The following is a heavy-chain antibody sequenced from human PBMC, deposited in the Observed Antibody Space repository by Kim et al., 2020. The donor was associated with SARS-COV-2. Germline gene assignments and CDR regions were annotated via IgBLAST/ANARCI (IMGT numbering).Heavy chain of an antibody. J-gene: IGHJ6*02. D-gene: IGHD6-19*01. V-gene: IGHV4-59*13. CDR3: ARDLGSGWYGRNYYYGMDV. CDR1: GGSISSYY. Sequence: SETLSLTCTVSGGSISSYYWSWIRQPPGKGLEWIGYIYYSGSTNYNPSLKSRVTISVDTSKNQFSLKLSSVTAADTAVYYCARDLGSGWYGRNYYYGMDVWGQGTTVTVSS. CDR2: IYYSGST.